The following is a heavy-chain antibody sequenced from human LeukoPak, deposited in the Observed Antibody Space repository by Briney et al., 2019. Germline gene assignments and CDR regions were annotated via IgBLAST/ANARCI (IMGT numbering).Heavy chain of an antibody. CDR1: GFTFSSYW. CDR3: VRGCGRAQCPYFFDS. CDR2: IRQDGNEK. D-gene: IGHD2-21*01. V-gene: IGHV3-7*01. J-gene: IGHJ4*02. Sequence: PGGSLRLSCAASGFTFSSYWMSWVRRAPGKGLEWVATIRQDGNEKHYVDSMKGRSTISRDNDKDSLYLQLNSLRAEGTAFYYCVRGCGRAQCPYFFDSWGQGTLVTVSS.